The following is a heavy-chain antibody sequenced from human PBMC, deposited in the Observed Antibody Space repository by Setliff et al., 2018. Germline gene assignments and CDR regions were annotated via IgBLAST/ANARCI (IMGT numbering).Heavy chain of an antibody. CDR2: VSGSGVNT. J-gene: IGHJ4*02. CDR1: GFRFSSYA. V-gene: IGHV3-23*01. D-gene: IGHD3-3*02. CDR3: ADIFDLSGY. Sequence: PGGSLRLSCVASGFRFSSYAMNWVRQAPGKGLEWVSGVSGSGVNTFYADSVKGRFTISRDDSKNTLYLQMNSLGAEDTSVYYCADIFDLSGYWGQGTLVTVSS.